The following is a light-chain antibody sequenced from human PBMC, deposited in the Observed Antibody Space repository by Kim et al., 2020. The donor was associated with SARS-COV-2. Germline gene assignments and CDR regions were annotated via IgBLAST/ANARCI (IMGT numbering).Light chain of an antibody. CDR2: KDS. CDR1: NIGNKV. CDR3: QVWDSNSVI. J-gene: IGLJ2*01. Sequence: SYELTQPLSVSVALGQTARITCEGNNIGNKVVNWYQQKPGQAPVMVIHKDSNRPSGIPEGFSGSNSGRAATLTISRAQAGDEADYYCQVWDSNSVIFGGGTKLTVL. V-gene: IGLV3-9*01.